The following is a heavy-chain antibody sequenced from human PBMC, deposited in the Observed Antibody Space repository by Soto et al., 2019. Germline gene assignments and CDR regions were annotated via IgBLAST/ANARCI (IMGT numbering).Heavy chain of an antibody. CDR1: GFTFDYYW. Sequence: VQLVESGGGLVQPGESLRLSCAASGFTFDYYWLHWVRPAPGKGLVWVSRIYSDGTSTTDADSVKGRFTISRANDKNTLSLQMNRLRADDTAVYYCARGDRGAFDLCCQGTVVTVSS. J-gene: IGHJ3*01. V-gene: IGHV3-74*01. CDR3: ARGDRGAFDL. D-gene: IGHD1-26*01. CDR2: IYSDGTST.